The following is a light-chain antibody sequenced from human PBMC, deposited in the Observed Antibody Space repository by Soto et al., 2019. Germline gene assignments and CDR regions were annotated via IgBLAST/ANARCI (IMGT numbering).Light chain of an antibody. J-gene: IGKJ1*01. CDR2: EDS. CDR1: RSISDW. CDR3: QQYHGFSRT. V-gene: IGKV1-5*01. Sequence: EIKMTQSPAIPGQSVRRNGTISCPASRSISDWLAWYQQKPGKAPELLSVEDSNLKSGVSSRFSGSGSGTEFTLTISSMQPDDLATYYCQQYHGFSRTFGQGTKVDIK.